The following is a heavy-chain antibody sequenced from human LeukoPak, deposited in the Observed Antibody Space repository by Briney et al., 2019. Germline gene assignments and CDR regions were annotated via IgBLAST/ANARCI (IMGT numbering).Heavy chain of an antibody. D-gene: IGHD3-22*01. CDR2: ISAYNGNT. V-gene: IGHV1-18*01. J-gene: IGHJ4*02. Sequence: GASVKVSCKASGYTFTSYGISWVRQAPGQGLEWMGWISAYNGNTNYAQKLQGRVTMTTDTSTSTAYMELRSLRSDDTAVYYCARDGYYYDSSGYYGSDFDYWGRGTLVTVSS. CDR1: GYTFTSYG. CDR3: ARDGYYYDSSGYYGSDFDY.